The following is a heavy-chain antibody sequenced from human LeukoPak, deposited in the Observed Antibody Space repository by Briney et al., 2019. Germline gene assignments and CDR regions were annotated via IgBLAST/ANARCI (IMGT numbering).Heavy chain of an antibody. V-gene: IGHV4-30-2*01. D-gene: IGHD3-3*01. CDR1: GGSISSGGYS. CDR2: IYHSGST. CDR3: ARAQRFVDY. Sequence: PSETLSLTCAVSGGSISSGGYSWSWIRRPPGKGLEWIGYIYHSGSTYYNPSLKSRVTISVDRSKNQFSLKLSSVTAADTAVYYCARAQRFVDYWGQGTLVTVSS. J-gene: IGHJ4*02.